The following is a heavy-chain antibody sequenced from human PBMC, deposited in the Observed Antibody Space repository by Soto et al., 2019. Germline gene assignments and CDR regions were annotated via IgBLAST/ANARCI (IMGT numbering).Heavy chain of an antibody. CDR2: FNPNSGDT. CDR1: GYTFTGYF. CDR3: GRALCNRPGIANAIDY. Sequence: ASVKVSCKASGYTFTGYFMHWVRQAPGQGLEWMGWFNPNSGDTDYAQKFQGRVTMPRDTSITTAYMELTRLGSDDTAVYYCGRALCNRPGIANAIDYWGQGTLVTVSS. V-gene: IGHV1-2*02. D-gene: IGHD6-13*01. J-gene: IGHJ4*02.